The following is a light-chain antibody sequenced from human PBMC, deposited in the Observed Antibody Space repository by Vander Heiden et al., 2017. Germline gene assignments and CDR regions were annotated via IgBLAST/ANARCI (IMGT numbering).Light chain of an antibody. CDR1: QSVSSD. CDR3: QQYNKWPPYT. CDR2: RAS. J-gene: IGKJ2*01. V-gene: IGKV3-15*01. Sequence: EIVMTQSPATLSVSPGERVTLSCRASQSVSSDLAWYQQNPGQAPRLLIYRASARATGSPAKFSGSGSGTECTLTISSLESEDFAVYYCQQYNKWPPYTFGQGTKVDIK.